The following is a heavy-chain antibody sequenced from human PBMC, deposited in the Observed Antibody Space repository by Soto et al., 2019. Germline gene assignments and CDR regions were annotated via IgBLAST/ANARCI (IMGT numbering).Heavy chain of an antibody. D-gene: IGHD6-19*01. CDR1: GDSVSSNSAA. CDR3: ARAPIVYSSGRYNGMDV. Sequence: SQTLSLTCAISGDSVSSNSAALNWISPSPSRGLEWLGRTYYRSKWYNDYAVSLKSRITINPDTSKNQFSLQLNSVTPEDTAVYYCARAPIVYSSGRYNGMDVWGQGTTVTVSS. J-gene: IGHJ6*02. CDR2: TYYRSKWYN. V-gene: IGHV6-1*01.